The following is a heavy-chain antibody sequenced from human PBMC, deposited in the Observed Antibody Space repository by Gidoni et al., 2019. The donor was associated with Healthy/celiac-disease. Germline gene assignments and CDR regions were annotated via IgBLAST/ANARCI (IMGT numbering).Heavy chain of an antibody. Sequence: EWMGWISAYNGNTNYAQKLQGRVTMTTDTSTSTAYMELRSLRSDDTAVYYCARATGTTQRDFRYWGQGTLVTVSS. V-gene: IGHV1-18*01. CDR2: ISAYNGNT. D-gene: IGHD1-1*01. J-gene: IGHJ4*02. CDR3: ARATGTTQRDFRY.